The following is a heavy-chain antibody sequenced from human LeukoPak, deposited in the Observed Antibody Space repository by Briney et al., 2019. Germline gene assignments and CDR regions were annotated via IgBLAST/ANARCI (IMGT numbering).Heavy chain of an antibody. J-gene: IGHJ4*02. Sequence: SETLSLTCAVYGGSFSGYYWSWIRQPPGKGLEWIGEINHSGSTNYNPSLKSRVTISVDTSKNQFSLKLSSVTAADTAVYYCARGRRYYYGSGRYFRFDYWGQGTLVTVSS. D-gene: IGHD3-10*01. CDR1: GGSFSGYY. CDR2: INHSGST. CDR3: ARGRRYYYGSGRYFRFDY. V-gene: IGHV4-34*01.